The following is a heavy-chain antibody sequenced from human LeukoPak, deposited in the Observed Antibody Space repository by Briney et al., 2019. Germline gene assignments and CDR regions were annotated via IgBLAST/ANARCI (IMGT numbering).Heavy chain of an antibody. J-gene: IGHJ6*03. CDR3: AREGHSSSFVYYYYYMDV. V-gene: IGHV4-34*01. D-gene: IGHD6-6*01. CDR2: INHSGST. Sequence: PSETLSLTCAVYGGSFSGYYWSWIRQPPGKGLEWIGEINHSGSTNYNPSLKSRVTISVDTSKNQFSLQLNSVTPEDTAVYYCAREGHSSSFVYYYYYMDVWGKGTTVTVSS. CDR1: GGSFSGYY.